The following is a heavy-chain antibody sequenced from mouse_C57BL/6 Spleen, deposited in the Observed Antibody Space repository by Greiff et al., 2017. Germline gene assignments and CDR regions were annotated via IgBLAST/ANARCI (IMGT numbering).Heavy chain of an antibody. CDR2: INPSNGGT. D-gene: IGHD1-1*01. V-gene: IGHV1-53*01. CDR1: GYTFTSYW. Sequence: QVQLQQPGTELVKPGASVKLSCKASGYTFTSYWMHWVKQRPGQGLEWIGNINPSNGGTNYNEKFKSKATLTVDKSSSTAYMQLSSLTTEDSAVYYCARDTTVVAFPYYYAMDYWGQGTSVTVSS. CDR3: ARDTTVVAFPYYYAMDY. J-gene: IGHJ4*01.